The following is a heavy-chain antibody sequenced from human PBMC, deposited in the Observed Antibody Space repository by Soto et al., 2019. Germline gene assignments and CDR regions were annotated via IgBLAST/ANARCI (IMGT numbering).Heavy chain of an antibody. Sequence: VQLLESGGGLVQPGGSLRLSCSASGFSFSTYAMNWVRQAPGGGLEWVAVITGNKGLIKYADSVKGRFTISRNNSQNVLDLQMSSMRAEDTAMYDCTKYRAPYGRYPFGFRGQGTLVTVSS. CDR3: TKYRAPYGRYPFGF. J-gene: IGHJ4*01. D-gene: IGHD3-10*01. CDR1: GFSFSTYA. V-gene: IGHV3-23*01. CDR2: ITGNKGLI.